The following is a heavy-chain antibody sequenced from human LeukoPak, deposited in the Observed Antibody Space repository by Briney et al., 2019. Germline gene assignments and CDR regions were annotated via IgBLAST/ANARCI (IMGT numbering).Heavy chain of an antibody. Sequence: SETLSLTCTVSGGSISSYYWSRIRQPPGKGLEWIGYIYYSGTTNYKPSLKSRLTISMDTSKNQFSLKLNSVTAADTAVYYCARLPGIATAGLDYWGQGTLVTVSS. CDR1: GGSISSYY. J-gene: IGHJ4*02. D-gene: IGHD6-13*01. CDR2: IYYSGTT. CDR3: ARLPGIATAGLDY. V-gene: IGHV4-59*08.